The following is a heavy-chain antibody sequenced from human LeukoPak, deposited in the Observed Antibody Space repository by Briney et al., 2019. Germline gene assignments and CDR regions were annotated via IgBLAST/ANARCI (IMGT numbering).Heavy chain of an antibody. V-gene: IGHV4-4*07. CDR3: ARGKYYDSSGYFAY. CDR1: GDPISSYY. J-gene: IGHJ4*02. CDR2: NYTSGSI. Sequence: SETLSLPCTVSGDPISSYYWNWIRQPAGKGLEWIGRNYTSGSINYNTPLKSRVTMSLDTSKNHFSLKLSSVTAADTAVYYCARGKYYDSSGYFAYWGQGTLVTVSS. D-gene: IGHD3-22*01.